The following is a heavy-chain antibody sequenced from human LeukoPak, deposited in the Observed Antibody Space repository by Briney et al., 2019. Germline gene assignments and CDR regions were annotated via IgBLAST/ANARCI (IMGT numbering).Heavy chain of an antibody. J-gene: IGHJ4*02. Sequence: GGSLSLSCAASGLTFSSYGMHWVRQAPGEGREWVAVIWYDGSNKYYADSVEGRLTISTDNYKNALYLQMNSLRAEDTAVYYCAGGRVGATGYWGQGTLVTVSS. CDR1: GLTFSSYG. V-gene: IGHV3-33*01. CDR3: AGGRVGATGY. D-gene: IGHD1-26*01. CDR2: IWYDGSNK.